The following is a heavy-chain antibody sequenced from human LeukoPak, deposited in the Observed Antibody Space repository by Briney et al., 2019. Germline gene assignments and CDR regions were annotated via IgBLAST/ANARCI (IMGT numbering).Heavy chain of an antibody. J-gene: IGHJ4*02. D-gene: IGHD3-3*01. CDR1: GFTFSNYA. V-gene: IGHV3-33*08. CDR3: ARDRSYDFWSGYSTPDY. CDR2: IWYDGSNK. Sequence: GRSLRLSCAASGFTFSNYAMHWVRQAPGKGLEWVAVIWYDGSNKYYADSVKGRFTISRDNSKNTLDLQMNSLRAEDTAVYYCARDRSYDFWSGYSTPDYWGQGTLVTVSS.